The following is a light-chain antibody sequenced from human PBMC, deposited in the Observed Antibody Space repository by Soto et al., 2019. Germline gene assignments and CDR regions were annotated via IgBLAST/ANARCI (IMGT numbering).Light chain of an antibody. CDR2: DAS. V-gene: IGKV3-11*01. CDR3: QQRSTWPRIT. CDR1: QSVNSY. J-gene: IGKJ4*01. Sequence: EIVLTQSPATLSLSPGERATLSCRASQSVNSYLAWYQRKPGQAPRLLITDASNRATGIPARFSGSGSGTDFTLTISSLEPEDFAVYYCQQRSTWPRITFGGGTKVEFK.